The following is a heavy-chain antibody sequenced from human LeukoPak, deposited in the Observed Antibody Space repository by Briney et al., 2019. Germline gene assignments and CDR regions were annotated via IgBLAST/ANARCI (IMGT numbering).Heavy chain of an antibody. CDR3: ARVGGH. D-gene: IGHD3-10*01. Sequence: PGGSLRLSCAASGLTVSRNYTSWVRQAPGKGLESVSVIYSGGSTYYADSVRGRFTISRDNAKNTLYLQMNSLRVEDTAVYYCARVGGHWGQGTLVTVSS. CDR1: GLTVSRNY. V-gene: IGHV3-53*01. CDR2: IYSGGST. J-gene: IGHJ4*02.